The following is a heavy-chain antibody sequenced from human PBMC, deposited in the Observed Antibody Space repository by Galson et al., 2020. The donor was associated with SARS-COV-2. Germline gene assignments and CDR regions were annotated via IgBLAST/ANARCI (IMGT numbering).Heavy chain of an antibody. CDR2: IYPGDSDT. CDR3: VTKPPSGGYFDY. D-gene: IGHD2-15*01. CDR1: GYSFTNYW. J-gene: IGHJ4*02. Sequence: HGESLKISCKTSGYSFTNYWIGWVRQMPGKGLEWVGLIYPGDSDTRYSPSFQGQVTISADKSITTAYLQWTSLKASDTAIYYCVTKPPSGGYFDYWGQGTLVAVSS. V-gene: IGHV5-51*01.